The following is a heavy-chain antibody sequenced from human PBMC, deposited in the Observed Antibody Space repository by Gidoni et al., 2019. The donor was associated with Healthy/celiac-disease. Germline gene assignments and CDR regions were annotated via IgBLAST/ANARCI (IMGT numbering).Heavy chain of an antibody. D-gene: IGHD3-3*01. CDR3: ARDRSFLYDFWSGYHYGMDV. V-gene: IGHV1-2*02. Sequence: QVQLVQSGAEVKKPGASVKVSCKASGYTVTGYYMHWVRQAPGQGLEWMGWINPNSDGTNYAQKFQGRVTMTRDTSISTAYMELSRLRSDDTAVYYCARDRSFLYDFWSGYHYGMDVWGQGTTVTVSS. J-gene: IGHJ6*02. CDR1: GYTVTGYY. CDR2: INPNSDGT.